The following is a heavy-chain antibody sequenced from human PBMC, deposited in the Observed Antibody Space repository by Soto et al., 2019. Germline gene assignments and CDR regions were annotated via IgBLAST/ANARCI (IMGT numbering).Heavy chain of an antibody. D-gene: IGHD2-21*02. CDR1: GFTFSTFA. J-gene: IGHJ6*03. CDR2: SSGSGDNK. CDR3: EKGSDSGLKGPPFRKAQYSYTTMDV. Sequence: EVQLLESGGALVQSGGSLRLSCAASGFTFSTFAMSWVRQAPGKGLEWVSGSSGSGDNKDHAASVKGRFTISRYNSKNTLCPRMNSLRNAATAVAYCEKGSDSGLKGPPFRKAQYSYTTMDVWAKGTTVTVSS. V-gene: IGHV3-23*01.